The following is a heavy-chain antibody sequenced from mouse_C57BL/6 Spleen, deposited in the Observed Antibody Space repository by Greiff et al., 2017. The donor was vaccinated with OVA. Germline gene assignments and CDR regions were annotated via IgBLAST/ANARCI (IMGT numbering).Heavy chain of an antibody. CDR2: ISYDGSN. CDR3: ARVGYDYDEDYAMDY. CDR1: GYSITSGYY. D-gene: IGHD2-4*01. Sequence: DVKLQESGPGLVKPSQSLSLTCSVTGYSITSGYYWNWIRQFPGNKLEWMGYISYDGSNNYNPSLKNRISITRDTSKNQFFLKLNSVTTEDTATYYCARVGYDYDEDYAMDYWGQGTSVTVSS. V-gene: IGHV3-6*01. J-gene: IGHJ4*01.